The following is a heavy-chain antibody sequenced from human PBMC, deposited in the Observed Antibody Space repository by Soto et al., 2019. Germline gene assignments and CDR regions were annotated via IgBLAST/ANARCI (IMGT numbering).Heavy chain of an antibody. J-gene: IGHJ4*02. CDR1: GFTFSSYS. CDR3: ARGEDTYYGSGSYYPLDY. D-gene: IGHD3-10*01. V-gene: IGHV3-21*01. Sequence: GGSLRLSCAASGFTFSSYSMNWVRQAPGKGLEWVSSISSSSSYIYYADSVKGRFTISRDNAKNSLYLQMNSLRAEDTAVYYCARGEDTYYGSGSYYPLDYWGQGTLVTVSS. CDR2: ISSSSSYI.